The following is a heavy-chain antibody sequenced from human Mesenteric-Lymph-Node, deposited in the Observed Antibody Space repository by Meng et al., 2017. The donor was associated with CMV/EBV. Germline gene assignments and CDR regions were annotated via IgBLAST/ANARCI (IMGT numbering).Heavy chain of an antibody. D-gene: IGHD1-26*01. CDR2: VWYTGRT. CDR1: GGSISISSFF. Sequence: SETLSLTCTVSGGSISISSFFWGWIRQSPGTGLEWIGSVWYTGRTFYNPSFTSRVAISVDTSKNHFSLSLRSVTAADTAVYYCARSAVGATGGWFDPWGQGTLVTVSS. CDR3: ARSAVGATGGWFDP. J-gene: IGHJ5*02. V-gene: IGHV4-39*02.